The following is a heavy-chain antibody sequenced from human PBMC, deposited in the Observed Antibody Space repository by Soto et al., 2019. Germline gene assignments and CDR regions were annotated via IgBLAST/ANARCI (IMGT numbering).Heavy chain of an antibody. J-gene: IGHJ4*02. Sequence: PGGSLRLSCAASGLTFTGYAMSWVRQAPGKGLEWVSGISGSGSSTDYADSVKGRFIISRDSSNNTVYLQMNSLTAEDTAMYYCAKSIIAAGTYHFDNWGQGALVTVSS. V-gene: IGHV3-23*01. CDR1: GLTFTGYA. CDR3: AKSIIAAGTYHFDN. D-gene: IGHD6-13*01. CDR2: ISGSGSST.